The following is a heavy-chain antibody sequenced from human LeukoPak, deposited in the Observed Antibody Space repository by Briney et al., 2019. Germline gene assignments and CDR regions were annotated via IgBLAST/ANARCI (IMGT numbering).Heavy chain of an antibody. CDR2: ISSSSSYI. CDR3: ARDFRYCSGGSCYSLSAFDI. D-gene: IGHD2-15*01. J-gene: IGHJ3*02. Sequence: GGSLRLSCAASGFTFSSYSMNWVRQAPGKGLEWVLSISSSSSYIYYADSVKGRFTISRDNAKNSLYLQMNSLRAEDTAVYYCARDFRYCSGGSCYSLSAFDIWGQGTMVTVSS. CDR1: GFTFSSYS. V-gene: IGHV3-21*01.